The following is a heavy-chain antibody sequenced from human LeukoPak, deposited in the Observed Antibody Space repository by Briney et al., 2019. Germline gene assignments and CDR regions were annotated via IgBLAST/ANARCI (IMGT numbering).Heavy chain of an antibody. CDR2: IKTDGSAT. CDR3: ARDNSGSYYFDY. J-gene: IGHJ4*02. D-gene: IGHD1-26*01. Sequence: GGSLRLSCAASGFAFSNYWMYWVRQAPGKGLMWVSRIKTDGSATDYADSVKGRFTMSRDNSKNTLHLQMNSLRAEDTAVYYCARDNSGSYYFDYWGQGTLVTVSS. CDR1: GFAFSNYW. V-gene: IGHV3-74*01.